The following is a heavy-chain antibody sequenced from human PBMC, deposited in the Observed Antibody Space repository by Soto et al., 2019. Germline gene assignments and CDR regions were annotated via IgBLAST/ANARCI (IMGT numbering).Heavy chain of an antibody. CDR3: ARDRDAYTINWYYFDS. D-gene: IGHD1-1*01. CDR1: GFTFSSYG. V-gene: IGHV3-30*03. CDR2: ISYDGSNK. Sequence: QLQLVESGGGVVQPGRSLRLSCAASGFTFSSYGMHWVRQAPGKGLEWVAVISYDGSNKYYRDSVKGRFTISRDNFKNTLYLQMNSLRAEDTAVYHCARDRDAYTINWYYFDSWGLGTLVTVAS. J-gene: IGHJ4*02.